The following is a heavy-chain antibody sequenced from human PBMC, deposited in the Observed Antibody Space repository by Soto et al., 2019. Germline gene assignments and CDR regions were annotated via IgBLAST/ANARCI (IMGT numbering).Heavy chain of an antibody. V-gene: IGHV4-30-4*08. D-gene: IGHD2-15*01. CDR3: AKGSGYP. Sequence: SETLSLTCTVSGGSISSGGYYWSWFRQPPGKGLEWIGFIYHSGSTSYNPSLQGRVTISVDTSQNQFSLKLTFVTAADAAVYYCAKGSGYPWGRGTLVTVSS. J-gene: IGHJ5*02. CDR2: IYHSGST. CDR1: GGSISSGGYY.